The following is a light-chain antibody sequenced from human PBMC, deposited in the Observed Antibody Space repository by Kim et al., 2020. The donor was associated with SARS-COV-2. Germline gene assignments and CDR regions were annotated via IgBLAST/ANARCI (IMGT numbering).Light chain of an antibody. J-gene: IGLJ2*01. Sequence: VDLGHTVRITCQGDSLRSYYATWYQQKPGQAPILVIYGKNNRPSGIPDRFSGSSSGNTASLTITGTQAGDEADYYCNSRDSNDNVVFGGGTKVTVL. V-gene: IGLV3-19*01. CDR3: NSRDSNDNVV. CDR2: GKN. CDR1: SLRSYY.